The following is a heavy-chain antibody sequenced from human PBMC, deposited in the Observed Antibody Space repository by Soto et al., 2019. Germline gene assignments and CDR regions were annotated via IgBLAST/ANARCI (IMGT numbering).Heavy chain of an antibody. Sequence: QVQLVQSGAELKKPGASVRVSCKASGYTFTYYDINWVRQAAGQGLEWMGWMNPNTGVTKTDYLEKFKGRLTMTRDISIGTAYLEIHNLRSEDSAVYYCARGASHDYSFWDNPRGDWFESWGHGTLVTVS. CDR1: GYTFTYYD. CDR3: ARGASHDYSFWDNPRGDWFES. J-gene: IGHJ5*01. V-gene: IGHV1-8*02. D-gene: IGHD3-3*01. CDR2: MNPNTGVTKT.